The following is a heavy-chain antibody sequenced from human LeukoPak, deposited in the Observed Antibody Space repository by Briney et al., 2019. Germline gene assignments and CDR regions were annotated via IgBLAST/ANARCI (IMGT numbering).Heavy chain of an antibody. CDR2: INPNSGGT. CDR3: ARSYYYGSGAGFDY. V-gene: IGHV1-2*02. CDR1: EYTFTGYY. J-gene: IGHJ4*02. Sequence: ASVKVSCKASEYTFTGYYMHWVRQAPGQGLEGMGWINPNSGGTNYAQKFQGRVTMTRDTSISTAYMELSRLRSDDTAVYYCARSYYYGSGAGFDYWGQGTLVTVSS. D-gene: IGHD3-10*01.